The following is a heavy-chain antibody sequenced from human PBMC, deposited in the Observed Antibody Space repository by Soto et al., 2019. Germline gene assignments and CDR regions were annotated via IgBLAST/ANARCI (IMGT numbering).Heavy chain of an antibody. CDR3: AKDRYSGFRDVFEI. CDR2: ISGSGGST. Sequence: GSLRLSCAASGFTFSSYAMSWVRQAPGKGLEWVSAISGSGGSTYYADSVKGRFTIPRHNSKKTLDLQMNSLRAEDTAVYYCAKDRYSGFRDVFEIWGQGTMVTVSS. J-gene: IGHJ3*02. CDR1: GFTFSSYA. D-gene: IGHD1-26*01. V-gene: IGHV3-23*01.